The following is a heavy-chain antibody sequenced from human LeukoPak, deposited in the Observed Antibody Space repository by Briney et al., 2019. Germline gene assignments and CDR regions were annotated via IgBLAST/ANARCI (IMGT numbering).Heavy chain of an antibody. J-gene: IGHJ2*01. CDR1: GGSISSSTYY. D-gene: IGHD6-6*01. Sequence: PSETLSLTCTVTGGSISSSTYYWGWIRQPPGKGLEWIGSIYYGGSTYYNPSLKSRVTISVDTSKNQFSLKLSSVTAADTAVYYCAPNFVRGRYFDLWGRGTLVTVSS. CDR2: IYYGGST. V-gene: IGHV4-39*01. CDR3: APNFVRGRYFDL.